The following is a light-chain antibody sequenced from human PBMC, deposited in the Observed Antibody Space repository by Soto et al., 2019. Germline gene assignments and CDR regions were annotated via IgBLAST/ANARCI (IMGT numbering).Light chain of an antibody. CDR1: QSVSTRY. V-gene: IGKV3-20*01. CDR3: QQFGTSPLVT. J-gene: IGKJ3*01. CDR2: GVS. Sequence: EIVLTQSPGTLSLSPGERATLSCRASQSVSTRYLAWYQQKPGQAPRLLIHGVSSRATGIPDRFSGSGSGTDFILTIRRLEPEDFAVYYCQQFGTSPLVTFGPGTKVDIK.